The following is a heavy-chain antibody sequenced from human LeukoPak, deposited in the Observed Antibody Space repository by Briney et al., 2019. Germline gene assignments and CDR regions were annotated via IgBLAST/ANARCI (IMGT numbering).Heavy chain of an antibody. CDR3: ARDKIVGPTTLNY. Sequence: GGSLRLSCAASGFTFNDYWMSWVRQSPEKGLEWVANIKQDGSEKYYVDSVKGRFTISRDNAKNSLYLQMNSLRADDTAVYYCARDKIVGPTTLNYWGQGTLVTVSS. J-gene: IGHJ4*02. CDR2: IKQDGSEK. V-gene: IGHV3-7*01. D-gene: IGHD1-26*01. CDR1: GFTFNDYW.